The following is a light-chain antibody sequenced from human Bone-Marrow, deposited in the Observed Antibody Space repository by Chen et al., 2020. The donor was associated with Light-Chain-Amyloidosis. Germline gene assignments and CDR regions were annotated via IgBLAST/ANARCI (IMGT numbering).Light chain of an antibody. V-gene: IGLV1-40*01. CDR3: QSYDSSLSGYV. Sequence: QSVLTQPPSASGTPGQRVTISCSGASSNIGAGYDVHWYQQLPGTAPKLLIYGNSNRPSGVPDRFSGSKSGTSASLAITGLQAEDEADYYCQSYDSSLSGYVFGTGTKVIVL. J-gene: IGLJ1*01. CDR1: SSNIGAGYD. CDR2: GNS.